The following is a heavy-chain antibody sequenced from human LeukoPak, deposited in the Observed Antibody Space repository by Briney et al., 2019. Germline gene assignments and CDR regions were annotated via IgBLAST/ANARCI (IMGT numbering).Heavy chain of an antibody. Sequence: ASVKVSCKASGYSFSSYAITWVRQAPGQGLEWMGWISAQNGNTKYAQKSQARVTMTKDTSRSTAYMELRSLRSDDTAVYYCARSTTGTTWNYYYFGLDVWGKGTTVTVSS. CDR1: GYSFSSYA. V-gene: IGHV1-18*01. D-gene: IGHD1-1*01. J-gene: IGHJ6*04. CDR2: ISAQNGNT. CDR3: ARSTTGTTWNYYYFGLDV.